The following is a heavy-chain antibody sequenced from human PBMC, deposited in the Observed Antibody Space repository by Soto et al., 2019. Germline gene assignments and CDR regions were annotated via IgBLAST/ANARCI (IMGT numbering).Heavy chain of an antibody. CDR1: GGSFGNSA. CDR2: VIPVYRTL. V-gene: IGHV1-69*13. D-gene: IGHD3-3*01. CDR3: ATGVIWIGYFTVDS. J-gene: IGHJ4*02. Sequence: AASVKVSCKASGGSFGNSAINWVRQTPGQGLEWLGGVIPVYRTLNYAQKFQGRGTITADESTGTAYMKLSSLASDDTAVYYCATGVIWIGYFTVDSWGQGTRVTVSS.